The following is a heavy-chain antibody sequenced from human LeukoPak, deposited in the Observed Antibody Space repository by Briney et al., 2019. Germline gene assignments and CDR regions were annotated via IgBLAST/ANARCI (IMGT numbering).Heavy chain of an antibody. CDR3: ARDPPPPYDSSGYYYVWDY. V-gene: IGHV1-18*04. CDR2: ISAYNGNT. CDR1: GYTFTGYY. Sequence: ASVKVSCKASGYTFTGYYMHWVRQAPGQGLEWMGWISAYNGNTNYAQKLQGRVTMTTDTSTSTAYMELRSLRSDDTAVYYCARDPPPPYDSSGYYYVWDYWGQGTLVTVSS. J-gene: IGHJ4*02. D-gene: IGHD3-22*01.